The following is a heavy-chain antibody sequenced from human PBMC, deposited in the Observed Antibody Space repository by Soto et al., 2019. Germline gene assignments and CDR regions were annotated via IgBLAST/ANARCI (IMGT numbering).Heavy chain of an antibody. D-gene: IGHD2-2*03. Sequence: SETLSLTCTVSGGSVSSSTYSWGWIRQSPGQGLEWIGTIYSSENTYYNPSLVSRVTISVDTSKNDFSLKLSSVTAADTAVYYCARLNGYFISTNCHGYYGMDVWGQGTKVTVSS. J-gene: IGHJ6*02. CDR3: ARLNGYFISTNCHGYYGMDV. V-gene: IGHV4-39*02. CDR1: GGSVSSSTYS. CDR2: IYSSENT.